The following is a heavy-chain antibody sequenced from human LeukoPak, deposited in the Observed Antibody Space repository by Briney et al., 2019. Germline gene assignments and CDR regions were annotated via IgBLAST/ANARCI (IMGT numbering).Heavy chain of an antibody. D-gene: IGHD3-22*01. CDR3: AREYDSSWPS. CDR1: GFSFRTYA. J-gene: IGHJ5*02. Sequence: GGSLRLSCAASGFSFRTYAMSWVGQAPGEGLEWVAAVSENSGRTYYADYVKGRFTISRDNSKSTLFVQMNSLRAEDTAVYYCAREYDSSWPSWGQGSLVTVYS. CDR2: VSENSGRT. V-gene: IGHV3-23*01.